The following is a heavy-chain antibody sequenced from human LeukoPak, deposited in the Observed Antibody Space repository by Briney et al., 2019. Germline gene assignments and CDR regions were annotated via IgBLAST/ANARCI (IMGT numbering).Heavy chain of an antibody. V-gene: IGHV3-7*01. CDR2: IKPDGSDK. CDR1: GFTFSTYW. D-gene: IGHD3-16*01. CDR3: AKGGDH. Sequence: GGSLRLSCAASGFTFSTYWMNWVRQAPGKGLEWVANIKPDGSDKYYVDSVKGRFTVSRDNAKNSLYLQMNSLRAEDTAAYYCAKGGDHWGQGTLVTVSS. J-gene: IGHJ4*02.